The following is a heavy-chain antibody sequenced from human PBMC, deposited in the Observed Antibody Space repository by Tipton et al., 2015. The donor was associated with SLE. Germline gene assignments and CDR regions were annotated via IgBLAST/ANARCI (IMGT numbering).Heavy chain of an antibody. CDR2: IKSFGRT. CDR3: AKSPDAFDV. V-gene: IGHV4-34*01. CDR1: GGAFNAYD. J-gene: IGHJ3*01. Sequence: TLSLTCGFYGGAFNAYDYHWIRQPPGKGLEWIGKIKSFGRTNYSPSLKSRVTMSVDTSKNQFSLRLTSVTAADTAVYYCAKSPDAFDVWGQGTMVTVSS.